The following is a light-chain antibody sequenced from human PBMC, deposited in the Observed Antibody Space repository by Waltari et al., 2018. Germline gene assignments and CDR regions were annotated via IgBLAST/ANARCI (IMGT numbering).Light chain of an antibody. V-gene: IGLV1-44*01. CDR2: SNN. CDR3: AAWDDSLNAWV. CDR1: ISNIGIIT. Sequence: QSELTQPPSASGTPGQRVIISCSGSISNIGIITVNWYYQLAGTAPKLLIHSNNQRSSGVPDRFCGSTSGTSASLAITGLQSEDEAEYHCAAWDDSLNAWVFGGGTKLTVL. J-gene: IGLJ3*02.